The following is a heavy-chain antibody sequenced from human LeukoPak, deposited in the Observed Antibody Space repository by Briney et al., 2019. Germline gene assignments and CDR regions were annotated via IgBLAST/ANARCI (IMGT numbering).Heavy chain of an antibody. V-gene: IGHV1-2*02. J-gene: IGHJ4*02. D-gene: IGHD5-18*01. CDR2: INPNSGGT. Sequence: GASVKVSCKASGYSFTGHYMHWVRQAPGQGLEWMGWINPNSGGTNYAQKFQGRVTMTRDTSISTAYMDLSRLRSDDTAVYYCARVASWGYSYGLLNFDFWGQGTLVTVSS. CDR1: GYSFTGHY. CDR3: ARVASWGYSYGLLNFDF.